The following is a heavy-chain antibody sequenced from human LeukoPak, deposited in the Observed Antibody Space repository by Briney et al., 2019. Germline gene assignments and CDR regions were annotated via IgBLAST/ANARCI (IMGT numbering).Heavy chain of an antibody. J-gene: IGHJ4*02. D-gene: IGHD3-10*01. CDR2: INTDGSST. Sequence: GGSLRLSCAASGFTFSTYWMHWVRQAPGKGLVWVSGINTDGSSTRYAGSVKGRFTISRDNAKNSLYLQMNSLRAEDTALYYCAREYYGSGSYSDYWGQGTLVTVSS. V-gene: IGHV3-74*01. CDR1: GFTFSTYW. CDR3: AREYYGSGSYSDY.